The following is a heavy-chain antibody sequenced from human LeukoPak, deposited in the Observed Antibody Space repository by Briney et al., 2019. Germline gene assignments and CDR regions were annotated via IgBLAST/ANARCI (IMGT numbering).Heavy chain of an antibody. CDR3: AKVRGYSGYEPIDY. V-gene: IGHV3-23*01. CDR2: ISGSGGST. D-gene: IGHD5-12*01. Sequence: GGSLRLSCAASGFTFSSYAMSWVRQAPGKGLEWVTAISGSGGSTYYADSVKGRFTISRDNSKNTLYLQMNSLRAEDTAVYYCAKVRGYSGYEPIDYWGQGTLVTVSS. CDR1: GFTFSSYA. J-gene: IGHJ4*02.